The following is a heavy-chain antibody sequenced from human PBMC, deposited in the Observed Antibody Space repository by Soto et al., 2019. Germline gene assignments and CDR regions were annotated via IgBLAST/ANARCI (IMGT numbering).Heavy chain of an antibody. CDR2: IIPIFGTA. D-gene: IGHD3-22*01. Sequence: SVKVSCKASGGTFSSYAISWVRQAPGQGLEWMGGIIPIFGTANYAQKFQGRVTITADEPTSTAYMELSSLRSEDTAVYYCAREGYYDSSGYYLRLYYYYYYGMGVWGQGTTVTVSS. J-gene: IGHJ6*02. CDR1: GGTFSSYA. V-gene: IGHV1-69*13. CDR3: AREGYYDSSGYYLRLYYYYYYGMGV.